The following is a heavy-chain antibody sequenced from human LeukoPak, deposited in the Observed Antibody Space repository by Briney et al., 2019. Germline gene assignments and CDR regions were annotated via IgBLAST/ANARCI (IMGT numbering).Heavy chain of an antibody. Sequence: GASVKVSCKASGYTFTSHGISWVRQAPGQGLEWVGYVNAYNGDTNYAQKFQGRVTMTTDTSTTTVYMHLRSLGSEDTAVYYCARTEETKGRFDYWGQGTLVTVSS. CDR3: ARTEETKGRFDY. CDR1: GYTFTSHG. CDR2: VNAYNGDT. D-gene: IGHD1-26*01. J-gene: IGHJ4*02. V-gene: IGHV1-18*01.